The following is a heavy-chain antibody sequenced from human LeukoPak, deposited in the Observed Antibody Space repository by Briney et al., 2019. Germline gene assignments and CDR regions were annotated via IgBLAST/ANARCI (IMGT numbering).Heavy chain of an antibody. CDR1: RCSISSYY. Sequence: SETLSLTCTVSRCSISSYYWSWVRQPPGKGLEWIGYIYYNGSTNYNPSLKSRVTISVDTSKNQFSLKLSAVTAADTAVYYCARAIRGGNYYYYYYMDVWGKGTTVTVSS. J-gene: IGHJ6*03. V-gene: IGHV4-59*01. CDR3: ARAIRGGNYYYYYYMDV. D-gene: IGHD3-16*01. CDR2: IYYNGST.